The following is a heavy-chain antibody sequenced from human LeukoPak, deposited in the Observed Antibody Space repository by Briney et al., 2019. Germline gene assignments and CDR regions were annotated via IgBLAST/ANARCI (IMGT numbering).Heavy chain of an antibody. J-gene: IGHJ3*02. V-gene: IGHV3-23*01. CDR1: GFTFHNYA. CDR2: IGASGDNI. D-gene: IGHD3-10*01. Sequence: GGSLRLSCEASGFTFHNYAMAWVRQAPGKGLEYVSSIGASGDNIYYGGSVKGRFTISRDNSKNTLFLQMNSLRAEDTALYYCATQSPDYSIGPSYGSFNISGQGTKVTVSS. CDR3: ATQSPDYSIGPSYGSFNI.